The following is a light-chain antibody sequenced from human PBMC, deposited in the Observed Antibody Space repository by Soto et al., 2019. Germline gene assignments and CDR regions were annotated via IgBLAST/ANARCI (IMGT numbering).Light chain of an antibody. V-gene: IGKV3-11*01. CDR3: QHRNNWPGFT. Sequence: LSQYQDTLTLYQGERATLSCRASQSLSSYLTWYQQKPGQAPRLLIYDASNRATGILTRFSGSGSGTDFTLTISSLEPEDFAVYYCQHRNNWPGFTFGPGTKVDIK. CDR2: DAS. J-gene: IGKJ3*01. CDR1: QSLSSY.